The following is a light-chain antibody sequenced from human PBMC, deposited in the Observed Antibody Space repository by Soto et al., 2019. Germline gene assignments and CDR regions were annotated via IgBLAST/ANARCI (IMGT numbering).Light chain of an antibody. V-gene: IGKV1-39*01. J-gene: IGKJ5*01. CDR1: QTISSW. CDR2: AAS. CDR3: QHIYSPPHT. Sequence: IPVTESSSTLSASIGDQGTLTCRACQTISSWLAWYQQKPGKAPKLLIYAASSLQSGVPSRFSGSGSGTDFTLTISSLQPEDSATYYCQHIYSPPHTFGQGTRLENK.